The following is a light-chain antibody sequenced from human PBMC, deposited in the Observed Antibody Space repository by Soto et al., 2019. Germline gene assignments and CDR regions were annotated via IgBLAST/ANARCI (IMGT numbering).Light chain of an antibody. CDR1: QSVTSNY. J-gene: IGKJ5*01. CDR3: QQYGSSPSIT. CDR2: GAS. V-gene: IGKV3-20*01. Sequence: EIVLTQSPSTLSLSPGERATLSYGASQSVTSNYLAWYQQKPGQAPRLXLYGASSRATGIPDRFSGSGSGTDFTLTISRLETEDFAVYYCQQYGSSPSITFGQGTRLEIK.